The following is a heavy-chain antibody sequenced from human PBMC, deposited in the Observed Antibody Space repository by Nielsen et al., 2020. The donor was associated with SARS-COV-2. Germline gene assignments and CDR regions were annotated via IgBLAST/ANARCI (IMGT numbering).Heavy chain of an antibody. J-gene: IGHJ3*02. D-gene: IGHD3-16*02. CDR3: ARYQGLGELSLYLDAFDI. Sequence: WVRQAPGQGLEWMGGIIPMFGTANYAQKFQGRVTITADESTSTAYMEVSSLRSEDTAVYYCARYQGLGELSLYLDAFDIWGQGTMVTVSS. CDR2: IIPMFGTA. V-gene: IGHV1-69*01.